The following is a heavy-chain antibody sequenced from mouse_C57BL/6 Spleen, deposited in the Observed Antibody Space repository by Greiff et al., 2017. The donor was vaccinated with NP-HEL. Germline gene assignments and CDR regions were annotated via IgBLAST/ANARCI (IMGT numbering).Heavy chain of an antibody. J-gene: IGHJ4*01. Sequence: QVQLQQSGAELVRPGTSVKVSCKASGYAFTNYLIEWVKQRPGQGLEWIGVINPGSGGTNYNEKFKGKATLTADKSSSTAYMQLSSLTSEDSAVYFCARVTLYYSNYENAMDYWGQGTSVTVSS. V-gene: IGHV1-54*01. CDR1: GYAFTNYL. CDR2: INPGSGGT. CDR3: ARVTLYYSNYENAMDY. D-gene: IGHD2-5*01.